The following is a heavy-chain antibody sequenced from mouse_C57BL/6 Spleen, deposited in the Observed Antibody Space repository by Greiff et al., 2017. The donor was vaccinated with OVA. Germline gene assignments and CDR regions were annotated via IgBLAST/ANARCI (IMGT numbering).Heavy chain of an antibody. J-gene: IGHJ1*03. CDR3: APLYYGSSYDTHWYFDV. Sequence: VQLQQSDAELVKPGASVKISCKVSGYTFTDHTIHWMKQRPEQGLEWIGYIYPRDGSTKYNEKFKGKATLTADKSSSTAYMQLNILTSEDSAVYFCAPLYYGSSYDTHWYFDVWGTGTTVTVSS. CDR1: GYTFTDHT. CDR2: IYPRDGST. D-gene: IGHD1-1*01. V-gene: IGHV1-78*01.